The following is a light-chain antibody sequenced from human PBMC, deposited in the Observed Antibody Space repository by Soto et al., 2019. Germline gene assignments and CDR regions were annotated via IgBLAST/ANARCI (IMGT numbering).Light chain of an antibody. Sequence: ELVLTQSPGTLSLSPGERATLSCRASQSVSGNSLAWYRQKRGQAPRLIIYDVSTRATGIPDGFSGSGSGTDFTLTISRLEPEDFALFFCQHYGGSLWTFGQGTRVEIK. CDR3: QHYGGSLWT. V-gene: IGKV3-20*01. J-gene: IGKJ1*01. CDR1: QSVSGNS. CDR2: DVS.